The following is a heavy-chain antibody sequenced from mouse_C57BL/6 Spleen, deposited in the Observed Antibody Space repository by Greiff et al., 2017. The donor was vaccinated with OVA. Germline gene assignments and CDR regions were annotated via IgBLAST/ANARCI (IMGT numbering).Heavy chain of an antibody. CDR3: ARFATITPYFDY. Sequence: EVMLVESGGGLVQPGGSLSLSCAASGFTFTDYYMSWVRQPPGKALEWLGFIRNKANGYTTEYSASVKGRFTISRDNSQSILYLQMNALRAEDSATYYCARFATITPYFDYWGQGTTLTVSS. V-gene: IGHV7-3*01. J-gene: IGHJ2*01. D-gene: IGHD2-12*01. CDR2: IRNKANGYTT. CDR1: GFTFTDYY.